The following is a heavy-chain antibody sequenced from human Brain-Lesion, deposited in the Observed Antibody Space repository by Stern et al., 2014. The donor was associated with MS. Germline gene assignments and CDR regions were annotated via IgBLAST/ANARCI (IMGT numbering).Heavy chain of an antibody. CDR2: IYYRGST. V-gene: IGHV4-39*01. CDR3: AKLWLGELPESPFDY. CDR1: GGSISSSSYY. D-gene: IGHD3-10*01. Sequence: QVQLVQSGPGLVKPSETLSLTCTVSGGSISSSSYYWGWIRQPPGKGLEWIGSIYYRGSTYYNPSLKSRVTISMDTSTNQFSLRLSSVTAADTAVYFCAKLWLGELPESPFDYWGQGTLVTVSS. J-gene: IGHJ4*02.